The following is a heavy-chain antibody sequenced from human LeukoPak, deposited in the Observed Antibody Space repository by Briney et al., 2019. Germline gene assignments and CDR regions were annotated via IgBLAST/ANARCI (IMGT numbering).Heavy chain of an antibody. V-gene: IGHV4-59*01. CDR3: ARTGSYCTNGVCYTVFDY. CDR2: IYYSGST. Sequence: PSETLSLTCTVSGGSISSYYWSWIRQPPGKGLEWTGYIYYSGSTNYNPSPKSRVTISVDTSKNQFSLKLSSVTAADTAVYYCARTGSYCTNGVCYTVFDYWGQGTLVTVSS. D-gene: IGHD2-8*01. CDR1: GGSISSYY. J-gene: IGHJ4*02.